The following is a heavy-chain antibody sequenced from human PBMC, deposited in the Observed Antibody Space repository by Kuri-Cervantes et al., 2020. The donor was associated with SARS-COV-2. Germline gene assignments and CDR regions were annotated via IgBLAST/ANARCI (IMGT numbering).Heavy chain of an antibody. CDR1: GFNFSTTD. V-gene: IGHV3-30*18. D-gene: IGHD3-10*02. CDR2: ISSDGKNK. J-gene: IGHJ4*02. CDR3: AKGRADVHDF. Sequence: GGSLRLSCVASGFNFSTTDMHWVRQAPGKGLEWVTFISSDGKNKRCMASGKGRFTISRDSSQNTLHLQMKSLRDEDTAIYYCAKGRADVHDFWGQGTLVTVSS.